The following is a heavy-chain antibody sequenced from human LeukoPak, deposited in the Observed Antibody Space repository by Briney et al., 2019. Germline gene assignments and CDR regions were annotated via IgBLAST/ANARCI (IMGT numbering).Heavy chain of an antibody. V-gene: IGHV1-2*02. D-gene: IGHD4-17*01. CDR1: GYTFTGYY. CDR2: INPNSGGT. J-gene: IGHJ5*02. Sequence: EASVKVSCKASGYTFTGYYMHWVRQAAGQGLEWMGWINPNSGGTNYAQKFQGRVTMTRDTSISTAYMELSRLRSDDTAVYYCARDDYGDLGVNWFDPWGQGTLVTVSS. CDR3: ARDDYGDLGVNWFDP.